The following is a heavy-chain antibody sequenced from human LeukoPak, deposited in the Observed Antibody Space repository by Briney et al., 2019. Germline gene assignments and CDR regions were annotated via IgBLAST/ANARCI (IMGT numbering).Heavy chain of an antibody. CDR2: IYYSGST. D-gene: IGHD6-19*01. CDR3: ARHTGSGWHFDY. Sequence: PSETLSLTCTVSGGSISSSSYYWGWIRQTPGKGLEWIGSIYYSGSTYYNPSLKSRVTISVDTSKNHFSLKLSSVTAADTAVYYCARHTGSGWHFDYWGQGTLVTVSS. CDR1: GGSISSSSYY. J-gene: IGHJ4*02. V-gene: IGHV4-39*01.